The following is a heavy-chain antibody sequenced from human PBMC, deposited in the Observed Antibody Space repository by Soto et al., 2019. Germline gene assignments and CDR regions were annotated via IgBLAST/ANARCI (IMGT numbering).Heavy chain of an antibody. CDR2: INDSGSA. D-gene: IGHD5-12*01. J-gene: IGHJ4*02. V-gene: IGHV4-34*01. CDR1: GGPFSGYY. CDR3: ARSRGRGGYNL. Sequence: QVQLQQWGAGLLKPSETLSLTCAVYGGPFSGYYWLWIRQPPVKGLEWIGEINDSGSANYNTSLNSRGTISVEPSKTQFSLKLSSVTAADTAVYYCARSRGRGGYNLWGQGNLVTVSS.